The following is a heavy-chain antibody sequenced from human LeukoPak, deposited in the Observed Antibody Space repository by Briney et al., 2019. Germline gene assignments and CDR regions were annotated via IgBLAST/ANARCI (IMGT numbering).Heavy chain of an antibody. CDR2: IKKDGSEN. D-gene: IGHD1-26*01. Sequence: PGGSLRPSCAASGFSFSNYWMSWVRQAPGKGLEWVANIKKDGSENYYVDSVKGRFTISRDNAKNSLYLQMNTLRAEDTAVYYCAKSILGGTYYSFDYWGQGTLVTVSS. CDR1: GFSFSNYW. J-gene: IGHJ4*02. V-gene: IGHV3-7*01. CDR3: AKSILGGTYYSFDY.